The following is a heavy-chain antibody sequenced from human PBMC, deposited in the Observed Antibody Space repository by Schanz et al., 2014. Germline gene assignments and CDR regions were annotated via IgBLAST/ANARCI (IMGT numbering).Heavy chain of an antibody. CDR2: INWNGGDT. D-gene: IGHD3-22*01. CDR3: AKDGRLPYYGTGSDFDY. Sequence: VQLVESGGGVVQPGRSLRLSCAASGFIFDDYGMSWVRQVPGKGLEWVSGINWNGGDTSYADSVKGRFTISRDNLKNTVYLQMNSLRAGDTAVYYCAKDGRLPYYGTGSDFDYWGQGTLVTVSS. V-gene: IGHV3-20*04. J-gene: IGHJ4*02. CDR1: GFIFDDYG.